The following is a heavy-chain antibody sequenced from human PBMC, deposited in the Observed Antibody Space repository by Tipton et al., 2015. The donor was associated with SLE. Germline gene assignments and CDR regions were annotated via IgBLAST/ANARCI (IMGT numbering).Heavy chain of an antibody. Sequence: TLSLTCAVSGYSISSGYYWGWIRQPPGKGLEWIGSIYHSGSTYYNPSLKSRVTISVDTSKNQFSQKLISVTAADTAVYYCASAVVVNNDWYFDLWGRGTLVTVSS. CDR3: ASAVVVNNDWYFDL. CDR2: IYHSGST. D-gene: IGHD3-22*01. CDR1: GYSISSGYY. J-gene: IGHJ2*01. V-gene: IGHV4-38-2*01.